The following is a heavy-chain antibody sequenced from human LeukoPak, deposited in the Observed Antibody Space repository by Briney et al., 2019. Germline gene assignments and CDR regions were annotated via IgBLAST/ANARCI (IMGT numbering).Heavy chain of an antibody. V-gene: IGHV3-33*01. CDR1: GFTFSSYG. CDR3: TTRTDPFGVVIRDY. D-gene: IGHD3-3*01. CDR2: IWYDGSNK. J-gene: IGHJ4*02. Sequence: SCKASGFTFSSYGMHWVRQAPGKGLEWVAVIWYDGSNKYYADSVKGRFTISRDNSKNTLYLQMNSLRAEDTAVYYCTTRTDPFGVVIRDYWGQGTLVTVSS.